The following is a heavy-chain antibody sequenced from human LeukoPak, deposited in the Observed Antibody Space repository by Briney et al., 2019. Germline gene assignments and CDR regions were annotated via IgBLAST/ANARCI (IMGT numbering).Heavy chain of an antibody. D-gene: IGHD3-10*01. V-gene: IGHV3-74*01. CDR2: INSDGSRT. Sequence: GGSLRLSCAASGFTFSSYWMHWVRQAPGKGLVWVSRINSDGSRTSYADSVKGRFTISRDNAKNTLYLQMNSLRAEDTAEYYCARVAPSSEGTAFDIWGQGTMVTVSS. CDR3: ARVAPSSEGTAFDI. CDR1: GFTFSSYW. J-gene: IGHJ3*02.